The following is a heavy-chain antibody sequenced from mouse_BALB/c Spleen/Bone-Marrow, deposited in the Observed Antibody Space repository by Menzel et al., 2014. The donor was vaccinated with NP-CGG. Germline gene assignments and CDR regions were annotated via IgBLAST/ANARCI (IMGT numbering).Heavy chain of an antibody. CDR3: AGRLWDY. CDR2: ISYSGST. J-gene: IGHJ2*01. D-gene: IGHD6-5*01. CDR1: GYSITSDYA. Sequence: EVQLQESGPGLVKPSQSLSLTCTVTGYSITSDYAWNWIRQFPENKLEWMGYISYSGSTSYNPSLKSRISITRDTSKNQFFLQLNSVTTEDTATYYCAGRLWDYWGQGTTLTVSS. V-gene: IGHV3-2*02.